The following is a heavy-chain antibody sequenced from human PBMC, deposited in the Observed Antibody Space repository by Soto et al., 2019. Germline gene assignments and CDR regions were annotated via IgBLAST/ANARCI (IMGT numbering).Heavy chain of an antibody. CDR2: ISYGGGTT. J-gene: IGHJ5*02. Sequence: GGSLRLSCTASGFTFSSYDMHWVRQAPGEGQGLRRGLEWVSAISYGGGTTYYADSVKGRFTISRDNSKNTLYLQMNSLGAADTAMYYCARARRYYDCELDPWGQGTLVTVSS. D-gene: IGHD3-22*01. V-gene: IGHV3-23*01. CDR1: GFTFSSYD. CDR3: ARARRYYDCELDP.